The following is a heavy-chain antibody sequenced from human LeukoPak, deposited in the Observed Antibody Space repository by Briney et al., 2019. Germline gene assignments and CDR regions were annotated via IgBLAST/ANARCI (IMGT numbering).Heavy chain of an antibody. J-gene: IGHJ3*02. D-gene: IGHD5-12*01. Sequence: GGSLRLSCAASGLTFSSYGMHWVRQAPGKGLEWVAVICYDGSNKYYADSVKGRFTISRDNSKNTLYLQMNSLRAEDTAVYYCARGRIGWLRSANDAFDIWCQGTMVTVSS. CDR1: GLTFSSYG. V-gene: IGHV3-33*01. CDR2: ICYDGSNK. CDR3: ARGRIGWLRSANDAFDI.